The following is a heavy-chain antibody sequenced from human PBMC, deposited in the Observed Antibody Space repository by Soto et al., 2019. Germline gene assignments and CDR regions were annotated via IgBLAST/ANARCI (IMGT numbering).Heavy chain of an antibody. J-gene: IGHJ4*02. V-gene: IGHV5-10-1*01. D-gene: IGHD3-22*01. CDR1: GYSFAGYW. Sequence: GESLKISCKGSGYSFAGYWITWVRQKPGKCLEWMGRIDPSDSQTYYSPSFRGHVTISVTKSITTVFLQWSSLRAADTAMYYCARQIYDSDTGPNFQYYFDSWGQGTPVTVSS. CDR2: IDPSDSQT. CDR3: ARQIYDSDTGPNFQYYFDS.